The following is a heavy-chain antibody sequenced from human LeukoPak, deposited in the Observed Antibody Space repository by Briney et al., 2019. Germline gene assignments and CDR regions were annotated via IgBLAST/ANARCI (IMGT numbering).Heavy chain of an antibody. V-gene: IGHV3-7*01. D-gene: IGHD7-27*01. Sequence: PGGPLRLSCAASGFTFSSYWMSWVRQAPGKGLEWVANIKQGGSEKYYVDSVKGRFTISRDNAKNSLYLQMNSLRAEDTAVYYCARELGTYYFDYWGQGTLVTVSS. J-gene: IGHJ4*02. CDR3: ARELGTYYFDY. CDR1: GFTFSSYW. CDR2: IKQGGSEK.